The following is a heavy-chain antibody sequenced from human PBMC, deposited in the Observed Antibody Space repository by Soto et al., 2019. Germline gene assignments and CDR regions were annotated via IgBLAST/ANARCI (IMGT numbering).Heavy chain of an antibody. CDR1: GFSLSTSGVG. CDR2: IYWDDDK. CDR3: AHRRIGVSQWNYGDFDY. V-gene: IGHV2-5*02. Sequence: QITLKESGPTLVKPTQTLTLTCTFSGFSLSTSGVGVCWIRQPPGKALEWLVIIYWDDDKSYSPSLRSRVTITKDTSKNQVVLTMTNVDPVDTATYFCAHRRIGVSQWNYGDFDYWGQGTLVTVSS. D-gene: IGHD1-7*01. J-gene: IGHJ4*02.